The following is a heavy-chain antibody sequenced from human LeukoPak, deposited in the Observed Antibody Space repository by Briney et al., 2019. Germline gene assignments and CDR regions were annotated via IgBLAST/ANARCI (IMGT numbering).Heavy chain of an antibody. D-gene: IGHD3-10*01. J-gene: IGHJ4*02. CDR1: GYTFTSYD. V-gene: IGHV1-8*01. CDR3: ARVGSRYGSGSYYKLDY. CDR2: MNPNSGNT. Sequence: ASVKVSCKASGYTFTSYDINWVRQATGQGLEWMGWMNPNSGNTGYAQKFQGRVTMTRNTSINTAYMELSSLRSDDTAVYCCARVGSRYGSGSYYKLDYWGQGTLVTVSS.